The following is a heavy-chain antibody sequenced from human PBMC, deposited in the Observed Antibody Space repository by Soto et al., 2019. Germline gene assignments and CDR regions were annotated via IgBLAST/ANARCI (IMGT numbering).Heavy chain of an antibody. CDR2: VSSDGSKK. D-gene: IGHD6-19*01. Sequence: QVQLVESGGGVVQPGRSLRLSCAASGFTFSNYGMHWVRQAPGKGLEWVAVVSSDGSKKYYVDSVKGRFTISRDNSKNTLFLQMDRLTGEDTAVYDCATDGPGKQSLVGYYFDYWGQGTSVTVSS. CDR1: GFTFSNYG. CDR3: ATDGPGKQSLVGYYFDY. J-gene: IGHJ4*02. V-gene: IGHV3-30*03.